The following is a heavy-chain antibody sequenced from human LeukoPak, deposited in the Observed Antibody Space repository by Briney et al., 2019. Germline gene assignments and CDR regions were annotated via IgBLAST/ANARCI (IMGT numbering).Heavy chain of an antibody. D-gene: IGHD2-15*01. CDR1: GGSISSSSYY. Sequence: PSETLSLTCTVSGGSISSSSYYWGWIRQPPGKGLEWIGSIYYSGSTYYNPSLKSRVTISVDTSKNQFSLKVSSVTAADTAVYYCARTGGSFANFDYWGQGTLVTVSS. CDR2: IYYSGST. CDR3: ARTGGSFANFDY. J-gene: IGHJ4*02. V-gene: IGHV4-39*07.